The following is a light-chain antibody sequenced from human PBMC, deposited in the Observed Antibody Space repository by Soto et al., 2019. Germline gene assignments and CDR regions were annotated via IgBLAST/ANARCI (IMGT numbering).Light chain of an antibody. CDR3: QQYGSSPYT. CDR1: QSVSSSS. CDR2: GAS. Sequence: EVVLTQSPGTLSLSPGERATLSCRASQSVSSSSLAWYQQKPGQAPRLLTYGASRRATGIPDRFSGSESGTDFTLTISRLEPEDFAVYYCQQYGSSPYTFGQGTKLEIK. J-gene: IGKJ2*01. V-gene: IGKV3-20*01.